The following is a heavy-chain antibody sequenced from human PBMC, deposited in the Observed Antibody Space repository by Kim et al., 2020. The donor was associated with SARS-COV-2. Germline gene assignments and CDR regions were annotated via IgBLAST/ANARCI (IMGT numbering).Heavy chain of an antibody. V-gene: IGHV4-31*03. Sequence: SETLSLTCTVSGGSISSGGYYWSWIRQHPGKGLEWIGYIYYSGSTYYNPSLKSRVTISVDTSKNQFSLKLSSVTAADTAVYYCAREGGAVAGTGDYWGQGTLVTVSS. J-gene: IGHJ4*02. CDR3: AREGGAVAGTGDY. D-gene: IGHD6-19*01. CDR1: GGSISSGGYY. CDR2: IYYSGST.